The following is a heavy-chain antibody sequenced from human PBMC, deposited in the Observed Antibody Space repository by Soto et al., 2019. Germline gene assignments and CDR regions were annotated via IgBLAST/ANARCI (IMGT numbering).Heavy chain of an antibody. CDR3: ARDSWRVDTAMVDYYYYGMDV. Sequence: GGSLRLSCAASGFTFSSYAMHWVRQAPGKGLEWVAVISYDGSNKYYADSVKGRFTISRDNSKNTLYLQMNSLRAEDTAVYYCARDSWRVDTAMVDYYYYGMDVWGQGSTVTVSS. J-gene: IGHJ6*02. CDR2: ISYDGSNK. CDR1: GFTFSSYA. V-gene: IGHV3-30-3*01. D-gene: IGHD5-18*01.